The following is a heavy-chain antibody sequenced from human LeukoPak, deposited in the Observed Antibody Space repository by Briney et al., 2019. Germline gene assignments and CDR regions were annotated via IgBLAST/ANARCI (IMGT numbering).Heavy chain of an antibody. CDR3: ASYYDILTGYGD. Sequence: ASVKVSCKVSGYTLTELSMHWVRQAPGKGLEWMGGFDPEDGETIYAQKFQGRVTMTEDTSTDTAYMELSSLRSEDTAVYYCASYYDILTGYGDWGQGTLVTVSS. CDR2: FDPEDGET. CDR1: GYTLTELS. D-gene: IGHD3-9*01. V-gene: IGHV1-24*01. J-gene: IGHJ4*02.